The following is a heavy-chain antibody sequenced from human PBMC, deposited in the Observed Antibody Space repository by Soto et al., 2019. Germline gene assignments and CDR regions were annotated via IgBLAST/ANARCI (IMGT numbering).Heavy chain of an antibody. J-gene: IGHJ4*02. Sequence: QVQLQESGPGLVKPSETLSLTCSVSGGSISSYYWSWIRQPPGKGLEWIGYIYYSGSTNYNPSLKSRVTISVDTSKNQFSLKLSSVTAADTAVYYCARKYSSSWCFDYWGLGTLVTVSS. D-gene: IGHD6-13*01. CDR2: IYYSGST. CDR1: GGSISSYY. CDR3: ARKYSSSWCFDY. V-gene: IGHV4-59*01.